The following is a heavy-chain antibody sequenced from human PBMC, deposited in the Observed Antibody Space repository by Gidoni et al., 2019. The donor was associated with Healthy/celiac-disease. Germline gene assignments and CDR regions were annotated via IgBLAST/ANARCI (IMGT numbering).Heavy chain of an antibody. CDR2: INHSGST. CDR1: GRSFSGYY. D-gene: IGHD2-2*01. V-gene: IGHV4-34*01. Sequence: QVQLQQWGAGLLKPSETLSLTCAVYGRSFSGYYWSWSRQPPGKGLEWVGEINHSGSTNYNPSLKRRVTLSVDTSKNQFSLKLSSVTAADTAVYYCARGLVPAAMGRYYFDYWGQGTLVTVSS. J-gene: IGHJ4*02. CDR3: ARGLVPAAMGRYYFDY.